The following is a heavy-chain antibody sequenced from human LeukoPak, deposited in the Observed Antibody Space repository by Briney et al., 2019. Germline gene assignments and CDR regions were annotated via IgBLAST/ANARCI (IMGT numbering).Heavy chain of an antibody. Sequence: PSETLSLTCTVSGGSISSYYWSWIRQPPGKGLEWIGYIYYSGSTNYNPSLKSRVTISVDTSKNQFSLKLSSVTAADTAVYYCARDLLSAMDVWGQGTTVTVSS. CDR3: ARDLLSAMDV. J-gene: IGHJ6*02. V-gene: IGHV4-59*01. CDR1: GGSISSYY. CDR2: IYYSGST.